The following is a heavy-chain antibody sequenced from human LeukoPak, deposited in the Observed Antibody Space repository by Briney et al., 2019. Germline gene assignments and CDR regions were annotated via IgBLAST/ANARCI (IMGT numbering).Heavy chain of an antibody. V-gene: IGHV3-48*04. Sequence: GESLKIPCKGSGYSFTSYWIGWVRQTPGKGLEWVSGISRNSGTIGYADSVKGRFTISRDNAKNSVYLQMNSLRAEDTAVYYCARHRDAFDIWGQGTTVTVSS. CDR3: ARHRDAFDI. J-gene: IGHJ3*02. CDR2: ISRNSGTI. CDR1: GYSFTSYW.